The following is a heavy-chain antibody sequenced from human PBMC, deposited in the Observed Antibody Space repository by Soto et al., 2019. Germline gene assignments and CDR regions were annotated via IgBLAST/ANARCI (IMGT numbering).Heavy chain of an antibody. V-gene: IGHV3-33*01. CDR3: ARDWYYYGSGSPKEMDY. D-gene: IGHD3-10*01. CDR2: IWYDGSNK. Sequence: GGSLRLSCAASGFTFSSYGMHWVRQAPGKGLEWVAVIWYDGSNKYYADSVKGRFTISRDNSKNTLYLQMNSLRAEDTAVYYCARDWYYYGSGSPKEMDYWGQGTLVTVSS. J-gene: IGHJ4*02. CDR1: GFTFSSYG.